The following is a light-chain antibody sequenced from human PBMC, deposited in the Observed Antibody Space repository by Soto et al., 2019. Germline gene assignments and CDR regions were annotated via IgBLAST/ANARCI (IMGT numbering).Light chain of an antibody. CDR2: GAS. V-gene: IGKV3-15*01. Sequence: EIVMTQSPATLSVSPGGRATISCRASQSISDTLAWYQQKPGQAPRLLIHGASTRATGFPGRFSGSGSGTDFTLTISSLQSEDFAVYYCQQYNNWPWTFGQGTKVDI. J-gene: IGKJ1*01. CDR1: QSISDT. CDR3: QQYNNWPWT.